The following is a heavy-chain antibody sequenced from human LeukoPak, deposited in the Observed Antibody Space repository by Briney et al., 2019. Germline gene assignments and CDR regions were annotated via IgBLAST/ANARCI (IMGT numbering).Heavy chain of an antibody. Sequence: SETLSLTCAVSGGSISSGGYSWSWIRQPPGKGLEWIGSIYYSGSTYYNPSLKSRVTISVDTSKNQFSLKLSSVTAADTAVYYCARHMGYCSGSSCYSFHDYYYYMDVWGKGTTVTISS. CDR2: IYYSGST. V-gene: IGHV4-39*01. CDR3: ARHMGYCSGSSCYSFHDYYYYMDV. CDR1: GGSISSGGYS. J-gene: IGHJ6*03. D-gene: IGHD2-15*01.